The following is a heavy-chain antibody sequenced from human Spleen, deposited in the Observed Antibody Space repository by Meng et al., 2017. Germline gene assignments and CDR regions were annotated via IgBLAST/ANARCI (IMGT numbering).Heavy chain of an antibody. Sequence: GESLKISCAASGFTFSSYGMHWVRQAPGKGLEWVAVISYDGSNKFHADSVKGRFTISRDNSKNTVYLQMNSLRAEDTAVYYCVSMYSNSWSEIDYWGQGTLVTVSS. D-gene: IGHD6-13*01. CDR1: GFTFSSYG. CDR2: ISYDGSNK. V-gene: IGHV3-33*01. J-gene: IGHJ4*02. CDR3: VSMYSNSWSEIDY.